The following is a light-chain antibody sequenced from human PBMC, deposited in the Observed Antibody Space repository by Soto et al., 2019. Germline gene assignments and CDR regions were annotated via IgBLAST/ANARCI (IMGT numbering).Light chain of an antibody. V-gene: IGKV1-5*03. J-gene: IGKJ1*01. CDR3: QQYNTYSPWT. CDR2: KAS. Sequence: DIQMTQSPSTLSASVGDRVTITCRASQSISTYLAWYQQKPGKAHKLLIYKASSLESGVPSRFSGSGSGTEFTLTISSLQPDDFATYSCQQYNTYSPWTFGQGTKVEMK. CDR1: QSISTY.